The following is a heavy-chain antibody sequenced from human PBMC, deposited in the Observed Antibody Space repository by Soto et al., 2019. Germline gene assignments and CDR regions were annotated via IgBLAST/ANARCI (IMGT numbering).Heavy chain of an antibody. D-gene: IGHD2-8*01. CDR3: VRAGLGYWPTGVWSLYDS. CDR1: GFTFSSYW. Sequence: EVQLVESGGGLVQPGGSLRLSCASSGFTFSSYWMHWVRQTPGKGLMWVSRTNPEGGTTAYADAVKGRFAVSRDNAKSTLYLQMNSLRAEDTAVYHWVRAGLGYWPTGVWSLYDSWGRGTLVTVSS. J-gene: IGHJ4*02. V-gene: IGHV3-74*01. CDR2: TNPEGGTT.